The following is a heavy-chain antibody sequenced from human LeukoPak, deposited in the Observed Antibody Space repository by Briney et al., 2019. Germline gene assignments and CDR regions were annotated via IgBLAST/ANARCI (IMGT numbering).Heavy chain of an antibody. D-gene: IGHD6-13*01. Sequence: KVSCKTSGGTFSSYAISWVRQAPGQGLEWMGGIIPIFGTANYAQKFQGRVTITRNTSISTAYMELSSLRSEDTAVYYCAKVTSWAQQLVDEFDYWGQGTLVTVSS. CDR1: GGTFSSYA. CDR2: IIPIFGTA. J-gene: IGHJ4*02. CDR3: AKVTSWAQQLVDEFDY. V-gene: IGHV1-69*05.